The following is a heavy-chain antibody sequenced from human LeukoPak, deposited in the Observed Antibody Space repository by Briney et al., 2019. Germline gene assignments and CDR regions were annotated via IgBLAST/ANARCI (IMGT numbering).Heavy chain of an antibody. Sequence: SETLSLTCTVSGGSISSYYWSWLRQPAGKGLEWIGRIYTSGSTNYNPSLKSRVTMSVDTSKNQFSLKLSSVTAADTAVYYCARDYYDSSGYYVPFDYWGQGTLVTVSS. V-gene: IGHV4-4*07. J-gene: IGHJ4*02. CDR3: ARDYYDSSGYYVPFDY. CDR1: GGSISSYY. D-gene: IGHD3-22*01. CDR2: IYTSGST.